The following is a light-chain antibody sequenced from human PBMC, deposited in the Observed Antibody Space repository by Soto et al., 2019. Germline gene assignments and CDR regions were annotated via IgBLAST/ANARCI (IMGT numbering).Light chain of an antibody. CDR3: HQRNK. Sequence: EVVLTQSPATLNWAAGQRATLSCRASQFLSSYLAWYQQKPGQPPRLLIYDTSNRATGIPARFSGSRSGTDFTLTISSLEPEDFGVYFCHQRNKFGQGTLLEIK. J-gene: IGKJ5*01. V-gene: IGKV3-11*01. CDR1: QFLSSY. CDR2: DTS.